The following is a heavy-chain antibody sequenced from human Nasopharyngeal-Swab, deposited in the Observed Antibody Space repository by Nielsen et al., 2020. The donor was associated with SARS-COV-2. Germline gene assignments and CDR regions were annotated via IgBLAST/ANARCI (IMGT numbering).Heavy chain of an antibody. D-gene: IGHD3-3*01. V-gene: IGHV4-59*01. CDR1: GGSISSYD. CDR2: IYYSGST. CDR3: AKGGGLGYYDFWSGYSQTSDAFDI. Sequence: SETLSLTCTVSGGSISSYDWSWIRQPPGKGLEWIGYIYYSGSTNYNPSLKSRVTISVDTSKNQFSVKLSSVTAADTAVYYCAKGGGLGYYDFWSGYSQTSDAFDIWGQGTMVTVSS. J-gene: IGHJ3*02.